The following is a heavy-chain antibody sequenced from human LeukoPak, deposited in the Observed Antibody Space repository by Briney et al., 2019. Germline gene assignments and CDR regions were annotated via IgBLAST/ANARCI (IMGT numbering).Heavy chain of an antibody. CDR2: ISTGNRAI. J-gene: IGHJ4*02. V-gene: IGHV3-48*01. CDR1: GLTLSNHH. D-gene: IGHD3-9*01. Sequence: GGSLRLSCAASGLTLSNHHMNWVRQAPGKGLEWVSYISTGNRAIYYADSVKGRFTISRDDAKNSLYLQMSSLRAEDTAVYYCARDRPDWAIDYWGQGTLVTVSS. CDR3: ARDRPDWAIDY.